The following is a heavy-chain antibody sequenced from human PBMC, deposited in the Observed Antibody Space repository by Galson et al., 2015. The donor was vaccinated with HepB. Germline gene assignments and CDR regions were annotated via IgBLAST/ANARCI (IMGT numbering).Heavy chain of an antibody. V-gene: IGHV1-69*13. CDR1: GGTFSSYA. J-gene: IGHJ4*02. Sequence: SVKVSCKASGGTFSSYAISWVRQAPGQGLEWMGGIIPIFGTANYAQKFQGRVTITADESTSTAYMELISLRSEDTAVYYCATVREGRGVIVNYFDYWGQGTLVTVSS. D-gene: IGHD3-16*02. CDR2: IIPIFGTA. CDR3: ATVREGRGVIVNYFDY.